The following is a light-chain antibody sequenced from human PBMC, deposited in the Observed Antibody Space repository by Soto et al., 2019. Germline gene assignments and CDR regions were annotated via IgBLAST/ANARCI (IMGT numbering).Light chain of an antibody. Sequence: QSVLTQPPSASGSPGQSVTISCTGTRSDVGRYNYVSWYQLHPGKVPKLLIYEVTKRPSGIPDRFSGSKSGNTASLTISGLQAEDEADYYCSSYTSSSTLDVFGTGTKVTVL. CDR3: SSYTSSSTLDV. CDR2: EVT. V-gene: IGLV2-8*01. CDR1: RSDVGRYNY. J-gene: IGLJ1*01.